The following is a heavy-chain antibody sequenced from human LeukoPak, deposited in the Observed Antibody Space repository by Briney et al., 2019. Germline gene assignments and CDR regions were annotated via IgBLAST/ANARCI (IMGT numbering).Heavy chain of an antibody. CDR1: GGSISSYY. D-gene: IGHD3-22*01. CDR2: IYYSGST. J-gene: IGHJ4*02. V-gene: IGHV4-59*08. Sequence: PSETLSLTCTVSGGSISSYYWSWIRQPPGKGLEWIGYIYYSGSTNYNPSLKSRVTISVDTSKNQFSLKLSSVTAADTAVYYCARVVASSQLREDYFDYWGQGTLVTVSS. CDR3: ARVVASSQLREDYFDY.